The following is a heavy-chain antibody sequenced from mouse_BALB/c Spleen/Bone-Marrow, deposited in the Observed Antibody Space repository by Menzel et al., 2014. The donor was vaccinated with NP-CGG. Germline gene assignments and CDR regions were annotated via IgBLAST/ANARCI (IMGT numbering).Heavy chain of an antibody. CDR1: GFNIKDYY. J-gene: IGHJ1*01. V-gene: IGHV14-4*02. CDR2: IDPGNGDT. Sequence: VQLQQPGAELVRSGASVKLSCTASGFNIKDYYMHWVKQRPEQGLEWIGWIDPGNGDTEYAPKFQGKATMTADTSSNTAYLQLSSLTSEDTAVYYCNRYDWYFDVWGAGTTVTVSS. D-gene: IGHD2-14*01. CDR3: NRYDWYFDV.